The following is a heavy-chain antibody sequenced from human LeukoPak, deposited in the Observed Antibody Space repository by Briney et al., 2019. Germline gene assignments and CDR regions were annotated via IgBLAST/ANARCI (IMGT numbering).Heavy chain of an antibody. CDR1: GGSISSYY. CDR3: ARRRRYSSSWYLDY. D-gene: IGHD6-13*01. CDR2: IYSSGST. V-gene: IGHV4-59*01. Sequence: SETLSLTCTVSGGSISSYYWSWIRQPPGKGLEWIGYIYSSGSTNYNPSLKSRVTISVDTSKNQFSLKLSSVTAADTAVYYCARRRRYSSSWYLDYWGQGTLVTVSS. J-gene: IGHJ4*02.